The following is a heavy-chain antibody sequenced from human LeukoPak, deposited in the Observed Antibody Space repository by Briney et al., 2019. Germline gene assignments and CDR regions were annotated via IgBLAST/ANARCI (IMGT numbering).Heavy chain of an antibody. CDR1: GYSFTSYW. Sequence: GESLKISCKGSGYSFTSYWIGWVRQMPGKGLEWMGIIYPGDSDTRYSPSFQGQVTISADKSISTAYLQWSGLKASDTAMYYCARLDDDFWSGYYYFDYWGQGTLVTVSS. CDR3: ARLDDDFWSGYYYFDY. CDR2: IYPGDSDT. J-gene: IGHJ4*02. D-gene: IGHD3-3*01. V-gene: IGHV5-51*01.